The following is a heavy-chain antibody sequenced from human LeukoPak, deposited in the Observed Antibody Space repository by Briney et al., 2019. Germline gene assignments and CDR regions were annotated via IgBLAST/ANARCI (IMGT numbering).Heavy chain of an antibody. CDR1: GYTFTNYY. Sequence: GASVKVSCKASGYTFTNYYMRWVRQAPGQGLEWMGIINPSGGSTSYAQKFQGRVTMTRDTSTSTVYMEVSSLRSDDTAVYYCARDEVAVDSSSWSLGCWGQGTLVTVSS. CDR3: ARDEVAVDSSSWSLGC. CDR2: INPSGGST. V-gene: IGHV1-46*01. D-gene: IGHD6-13*01. J-gene: IGHJ4*02.